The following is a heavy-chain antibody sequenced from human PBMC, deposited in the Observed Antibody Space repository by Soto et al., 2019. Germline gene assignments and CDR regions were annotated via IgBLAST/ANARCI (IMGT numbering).Heavy chain of an antibody. Sequence: ASVRVSCKASGYTFSDFDINWLRQASGQGPEWMGWMNAKSGDTFFAQRFQGKFNMTWDTSLSTAYMEVGSLTSDDTAMYYCARGNPFNYAGFDVWGQGTTVTVSS. V-gene: IGHV1-8*01. CDR3: ARGNPFNYAGFDV. J-gene: IGHJ6*02. D-gene: IGHD3-16*01. CDR2: MNAKSGDT. CDR1: GYTFSDFD.